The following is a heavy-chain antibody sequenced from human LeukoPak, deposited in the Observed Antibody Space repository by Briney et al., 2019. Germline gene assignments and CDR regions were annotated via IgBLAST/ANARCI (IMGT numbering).Heavy chain of an antibody. V-gene: IGHV3-33*01. Sequence: PGGSLRLSCAASGFTFSSYGMHWVRQAPGKGLEWVAVIWYDGSNKYCADSVKGRFTISRDNSKNTLYLQMNSLRAEDTAVYYCARDGVAGKFDYWGQGTLVTVSS. J-gene: IGHJ4*02. CDR1: GFTFSSYG. CDR3: ARDGVAGKFDY. CDR2: IWYDGSNK. D-gene: IGHD6-19*01.